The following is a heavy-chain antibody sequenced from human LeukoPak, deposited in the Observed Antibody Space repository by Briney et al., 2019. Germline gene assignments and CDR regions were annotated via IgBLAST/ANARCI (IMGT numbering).Heavy chain of an antibody. D-gene: IGHD1-7*01. Sequence: ASVKVSCKASGYTFTSYYMHWVRQAPGQVLEWMGWISAYNGNTNYAQKLQGRVTMTTDTSTSTAYMELRSLRSDDTAVYYCARGRELRDWFDPWGQGTLVTVSS. CDR3: ARGRELRDWFDP. J-gene: IGHJ5*02. V-gene: IGHV1-18*04. CDR2: ISAYNGNT. CDR1: GYTFTSYY.